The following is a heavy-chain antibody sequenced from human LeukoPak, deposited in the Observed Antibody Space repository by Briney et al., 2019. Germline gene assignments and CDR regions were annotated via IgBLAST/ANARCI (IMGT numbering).Heavy chain of an antibody. CDR3: ATRLYVGGQWWKYYFDY. J-gene: IGHJ4*02. V-gene: IGHV1-24*01. CDR2: FDPEDGET. D-gene: IGHD2-15*01. CDR1: GYTLTELS. Sequence: SVKVSCKVSGYTLTELSMHWVRQAPGKGLEWMGGFDPEDGETIYAQKFQGRVTMTEDTSTDTAYMELSSLRSEDTAVYYRATRLYVGGQWWKYYFDYWAREPWSPSPQ.